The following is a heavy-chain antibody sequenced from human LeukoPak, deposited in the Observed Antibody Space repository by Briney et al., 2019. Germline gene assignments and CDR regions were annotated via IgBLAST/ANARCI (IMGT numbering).Heavy chain of an antibody. J-gene: IGHJ4*02. CDR2: IHNSGTT. D-gene: IGHD3-10*01. CDR1: GGPFSGYF. CDR3: ARRYYYNLGSFPFDF. V-gene: IGHV4-34*01. Sequence: PSETLSLTCAVSGGPFSGYFWSWIRQPPGNGLEWIGEIHNSGTTNYNPSLNSRVTISEDTSKNQFYLNLSSVTAADTAVYYCARRYYYNLGSFPFDFWGQGTLVTVSS.